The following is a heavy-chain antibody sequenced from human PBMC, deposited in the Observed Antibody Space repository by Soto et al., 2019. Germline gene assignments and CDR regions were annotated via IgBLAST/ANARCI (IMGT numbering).Heavy chain of an antibody. CDR2: ISYDGSNK. CDR3: AKARYCSGGSCYHPTYYYYYGMDV. D-gene: IGHD2-15*01. CDR1: GFTFSSYG. Sequence: GGSLRLSCAASGFTFSSYGMHWVRQAPGKGLEWVAVISYDGSNKYYADSVKGRFTISRDNSKNTLYLQMNSLRAEDTAVYYCAKARYCSGGSCYHPTYYYYYGMDVWGQGTTVTVSS. V-gene: IGHV3-30*18. J-gene: IGHJ6*02.